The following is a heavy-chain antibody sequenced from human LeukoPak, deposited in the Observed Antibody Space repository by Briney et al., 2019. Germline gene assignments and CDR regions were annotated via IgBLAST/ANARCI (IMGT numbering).Heavy chain of an antibody. Sequence: SETLSLTCTVSGGSISSISYYWGWIRQPPGKWLEWIGSIYYSGSTYYNPSLKSRVTISVDTPKNKFSLRLCSVTAAETAVYYCARHEGAAAGTIDYWGEGTLVTVSS. CDR3: ARHEGAAAGTIDY. CDR2: IYYSGST. V-gene: IGHV4-39*01. J-gene: IGHJ4*02. CDR1: GGSISSISYY. D-gene: IGHD6-13*01.